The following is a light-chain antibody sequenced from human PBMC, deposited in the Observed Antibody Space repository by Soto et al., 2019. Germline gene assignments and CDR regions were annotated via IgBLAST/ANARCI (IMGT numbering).Light chain of an antibody. CDR2: GNI. V-gene: IGLV1-40*01. CDR3: QSYDSSLSGL. CDR1: SSNIGAGYD. Sequence: QSVLTQPPSVSGAPGQRVIISCTGSSSNIGAGYDVHWYQQFPGTAPKLLIYGNINRPSGVPDRFSGSRSGTSASLTITGLLAGDEADYYCQSYDSSLSGLFGGGTKLTDL. J-gene: IGLJ2*01.